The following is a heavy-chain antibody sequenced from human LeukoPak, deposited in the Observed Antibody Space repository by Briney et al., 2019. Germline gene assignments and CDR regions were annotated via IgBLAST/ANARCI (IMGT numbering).Heavy chain of an antibody. V-gene: IGHV3-66*02. CDR1: GFTVSSNY. D-gene: IGHD5-24*01. Sequence: GGSLRLSCAASGFTVSSNYMSWVRQAPGKGLEWVSVIYSGGSTYYADSVKGRFIISRDNSKNTLYLQMNSLRAEDTAVYYCARAWQRYFDYWGQGTLVTVSS. J-gene: IGHJ4*02. CDR2: IYSGGST. CDR3: ARAWQRYFDY.